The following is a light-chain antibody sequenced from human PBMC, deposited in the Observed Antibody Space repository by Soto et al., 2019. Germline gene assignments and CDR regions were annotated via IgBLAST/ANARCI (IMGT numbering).Light chain of an antibody. V-gene: IGKV3-15*01. CDR1: QSVSNN. CDR2: YAS. CDR3: QQYNDWPPIT. J-gene: IGKJ5*01. Sequence: EIMMTQSPVTLSVSPGERATLSCRASQSVSNNLAWYQQKPGQAPRLLIYYASTRAPGIPARFSGSGSGTESTLTISSLQSEDVALDYYQQYNDWPPITFSQGTRLEIK.